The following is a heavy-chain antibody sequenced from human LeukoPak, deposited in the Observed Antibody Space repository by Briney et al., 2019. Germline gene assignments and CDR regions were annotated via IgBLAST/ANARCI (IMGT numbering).Heavy chain of an antibody. V-gene: IGHV4-59*01. CDR2: IDDSVNT. CDR3: ARGRVGSSGYYYELYNWFDP. J-gene: IGHJ5*02. Sequence: SETLSLTCTVSGGSISRYYWSWIRRPPGKGLEWSGYIDDSVNTNYNPSLKSRVTISVDTSKNQFSLKLSSVTAADTAVYYCARGRVGSSGYYYELYNWFDPWGQGTLVTVSS. CDR1: GGSISRYY. D-gene: IGHD3-22*01.